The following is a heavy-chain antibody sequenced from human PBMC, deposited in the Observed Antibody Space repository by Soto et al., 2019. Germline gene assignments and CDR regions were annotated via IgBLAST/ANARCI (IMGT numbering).Heavy chain of an antibody. D-gene: IGHD3-22*01. Sequence: GGSLRLSCAASGFTFSSYSMNWVRQAPGKGLEWVSYISSSSSTIYYADSVKGRFTISRDNAKNSLYLQMNSLRAEDTAVYYCARGYYDSSGYYWVFDYWGQGTXVTVSS. J-gene: IGHJ4*02. CDR2: ISSSSSTI. CDR1: GFTFSSYS. CDR3: ARGYYDSSGYYWVFDY. V-gene: IGHV3-48*01.